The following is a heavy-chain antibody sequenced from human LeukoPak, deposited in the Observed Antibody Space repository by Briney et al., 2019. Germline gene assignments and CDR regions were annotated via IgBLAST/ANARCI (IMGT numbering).Heavy chain of an antibody. CDR2: ISSSGSII. V-gene: IGHV3-48*03. D-gene: IGHD2-2*01. J-gene: IGHJ6*02. CDR3: ARALGDQPDYYYGMDV. CDR1: GFTFSSYE. Sequence: PGGSLRLSCAASGFTFSSYEMNWVRQAPGKGLEWVSYISSSGSIIYYADSVKGRFTISRDNAKNSLYLQMNSLRAEDTAVYYCARALGDQPDYYYGMDVWGQGTTVTVSS.